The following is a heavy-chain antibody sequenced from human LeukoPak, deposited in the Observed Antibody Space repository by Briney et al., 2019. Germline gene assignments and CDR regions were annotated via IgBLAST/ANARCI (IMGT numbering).Heavy chain of an antibody. D-gene: IGHD3-22*01. CDR3: ARVALDYYDTSGYLSI. J-gene: IGHJ4*02. CDR1: GGSISDYY. CDR2: IYTSGST. Sequence: PETLSLTCTVSGGSISDYYWTWIRQPAGKGLEWIGRIYTSGSTNYNPSLKSRVTMSVDTSKNQFTLKLSSVTAADTAVYYCARVALDYYDTSGYLSIWGQGTLVTVSS. V-gene: IGHV4-4*07.